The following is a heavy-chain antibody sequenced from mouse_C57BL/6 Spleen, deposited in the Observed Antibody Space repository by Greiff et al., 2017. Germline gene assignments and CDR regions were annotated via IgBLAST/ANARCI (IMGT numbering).Heavy chain of an antibody. J-gene: IGHJ4*01. D-gene: IGHD2-4*01. CDR3: ARRGDYGRAYYAMDY. V-gene: IGHV1-54*01. CDR1: GYAFTNYL. CDR2: INPGSGGT. Sequence: VQLQESGAELVRPGTSVKVSCKASGYAFTNYLIEWVKQRPGQGLEWIGVINPGSGGTNYNEKFKGKATLTADKSSSTAYMQLSSLTSEDSAVYFCARRGDYGRAYYAMDYWGQGTSVTVSS.